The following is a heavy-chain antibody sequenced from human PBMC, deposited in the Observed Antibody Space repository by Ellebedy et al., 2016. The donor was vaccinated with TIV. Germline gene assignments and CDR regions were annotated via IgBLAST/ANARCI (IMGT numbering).Heavy chain of an antibody. J-gene: IGHJ4*02. CDR1: GFTFSSYG. Sequence: PGGSLRLSCAASGFTFSSYGMHWVRQAPGKGLEWVAVIWYDGSNKYYADSVKGRFTISRDNSKNTLYLQMNSLRAEDTAVYYCAKDYGSGSYVFDYWGQGTLVTVSS. V-gene: IGHV3-33*06. CDR2: IWYDGSNK. CDR3: AKDYGSGSYVFDY. D-gene: IGHD3-10*01.